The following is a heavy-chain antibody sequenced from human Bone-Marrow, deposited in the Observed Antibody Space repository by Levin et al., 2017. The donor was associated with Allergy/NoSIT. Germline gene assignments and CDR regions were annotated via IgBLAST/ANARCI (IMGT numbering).Heavy chain of an antibody. Sequence: GASVKVSCKASGYPFTGSYVHWVRQVSGQGREWMGMINPNIGSTTYAQKFQGRVAMTSDMSTSTVYMELSSLRSDDTAVYYCARQYCTATSCYFYFDYWGQGTLVTVSS. CDR1: GYPFTGSY. D-gene: IGHD2-2*01. J-gene: IGHJ4*02. CDR2: INPNIGST. CDR3: ARQYCTATSCYFYFDY. V-gene: IGHV1-46*01.